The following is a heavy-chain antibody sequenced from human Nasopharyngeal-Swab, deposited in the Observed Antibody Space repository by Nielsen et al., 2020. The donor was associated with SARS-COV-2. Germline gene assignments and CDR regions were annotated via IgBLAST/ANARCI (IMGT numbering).Heavy chain of an antibody. CDR3: ARMYGYGTY. J-gene: IGHJ4*02. V-gene: IGHV5-10-1*01. CDR2: IDPRDSHT. D-gene: IGHD5-12*01. Sequence: GESLKISCKGSGYSFTSQWISWVRQMPGKGLEWMGRIDPRDSHTDYSPSFQGHVTISADKSISTAYLQWSSLEASDTAMYYCARMYGYGTYWGQGALVTVSS. CDR1: GYSFTSQW.